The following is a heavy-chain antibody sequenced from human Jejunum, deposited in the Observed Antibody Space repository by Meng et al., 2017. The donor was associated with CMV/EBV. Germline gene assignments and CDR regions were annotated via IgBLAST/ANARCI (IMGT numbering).Heavy chain of an antibody. CDR2: IYWDDDI. CDR1: GFSISTNGVG. V-gene: IGHV2-5*02. D-gene: IGHD6-19*01. CDR3: AYRRGGGSGWNWFGP. J-gene: IGHJ5*02. Sequence: QIHLQESGPTLGKPTQTLTLTCSCSGFSISTNGVGVGWIRRPPGKALEWLALIYWDDDIHYSPSLKNRLTIIKDTSKNRVVLIMTDMDPVDTATYYCAYRRGGGSGWNWFGPWGQGTLVTVSS.